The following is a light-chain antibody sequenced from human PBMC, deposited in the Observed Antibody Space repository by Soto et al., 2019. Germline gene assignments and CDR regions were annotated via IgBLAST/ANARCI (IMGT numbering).Light chain of an antibody. J-gene: IGKJ5*01. CDR2: AAS. V-gene: IGKV1-39*01. CDR3: QQSYITPPIT. Sequence: IQLTQSPSSLSTSVVDRVNRNCRASQTIDTYVNWYQHKPGKAPKLLINAASNLRSGVPSRFSGSGSGTDFTLTIDGLQPEDFAVYYCQQSYITPPITLGQGTRLEI. CDR1: QTIDTY.